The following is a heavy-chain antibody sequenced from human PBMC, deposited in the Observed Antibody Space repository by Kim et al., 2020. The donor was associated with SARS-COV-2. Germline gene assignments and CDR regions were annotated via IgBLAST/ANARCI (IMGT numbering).Heavy chain of an antibody. J-gene: IGHJ4*02. CDR2: ISGSGDRT. CDR1: GFTFSTYA. CDR3: ANSPHHCFDY. Sequence: GGSLRLSCAASGFTFSTYAMSWVRQAPGKGLEWVSDISGSGDRTYYADSVKGRFTISRDNSKNTLYLQLNSLRAEDTAVYYCANSPHHCFDYWGQGTLVT. V-gene: IGHV3-23*01.